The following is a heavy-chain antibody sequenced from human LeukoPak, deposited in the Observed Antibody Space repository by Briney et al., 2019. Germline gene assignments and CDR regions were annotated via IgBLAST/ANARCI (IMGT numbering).Heavy chain of an antibody. CDR3: AGVDYDILTGYYRVDP. D-gene: IGHD3-9*01. CDR1: GGSISSYY. Sequence: SETLSLTCTVSGGSISSYYWSWIRQPPGKGLEWIGYIYYSGSTNYNPSLKSRVTISVDTSKNQFSLKLSSVTAADTAVYHCAGVDYDILTGYYRVDPWGQGTLVTVSS. CDR2: IYYSGST. V-gene: IGHV4-59*01. J-gene: IGHJ5*02.